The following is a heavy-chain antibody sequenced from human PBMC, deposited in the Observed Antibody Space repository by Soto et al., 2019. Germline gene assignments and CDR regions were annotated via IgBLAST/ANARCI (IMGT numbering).Heavy chain of an antibody. CDR3: ARAVWIYGPGSYYYLDS. CDR1: GFTVSSNY. Sequence: GGSLRLSCAASGFTVSSNYMSWVRQAPGKGLEWVSVIYSGGSTSYADSVKGRFTISMDKSKHTLYLQMNSLRAEDTGVYFRARAVWIYGPGSYYYLDSGGKGPRVPVSS. D-gene: IGHD3-10*01. J-gene: IGHJ4*02. V-gene: IGHV3-53*01. CDR2: IYSGGST.